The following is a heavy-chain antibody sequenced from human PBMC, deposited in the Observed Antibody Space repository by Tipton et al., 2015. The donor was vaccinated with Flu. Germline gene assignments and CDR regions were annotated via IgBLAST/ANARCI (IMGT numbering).Heavy chain of an antibody. CDR1: GGSVTSGSFY. V-gene: IGHV4-61*01. J-gene: IGHJ5*02. D-gene: IGHD3-16*01. Sequence: LRLSCTVSGGSVTSGSFYWSWIRQPPGKGLEWIGYMYYTGTTKYNPSLKGRVTMSVDTSKNQFSLTLSSVTAADTAVYYCARDGGLDARVWFDPWGHGTLVTVSP. CDR2: MYYTGTT. CDR3: ARDGGLDARVWFDP.